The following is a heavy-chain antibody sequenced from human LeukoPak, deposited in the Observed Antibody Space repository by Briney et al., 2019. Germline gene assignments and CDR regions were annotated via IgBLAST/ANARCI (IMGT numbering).Heavy chain of an antibody. V-gene: IGHV4-39*01. CDR1: TFSSYS. Sequence: TFSSYSMNWVHQAPGKGLEWIGSIYYSGSTYYNPSLKSRVTISVDTSKNQFSLKLNSVTATDTAVYYCARHYGPWGQGTLVTVSS. J-gene: IGHJ4*02. D-gene: IGHD3-10*01. CDR3: ARHYGP. CDR2: IYYSGST.